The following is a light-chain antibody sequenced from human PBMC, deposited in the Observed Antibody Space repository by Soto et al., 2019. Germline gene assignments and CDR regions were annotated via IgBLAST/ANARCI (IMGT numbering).Light chain of an antibody. J-gene: IGKJ4*01. CDR2: DAS. CDR3: QQRTSWPLT. CDR1: QSVSSF. V-gene: IGKV3-11*01. Sequence: EIALTQSPATLSLSPGERATLSCRASQSVSSFLAWFQQKPGQSPRLLIYDASNRATGIPVRFSGSGSGTDFTLTISSLEPEDFALYYCQQRTSWPLTFGGGTKVDIK.